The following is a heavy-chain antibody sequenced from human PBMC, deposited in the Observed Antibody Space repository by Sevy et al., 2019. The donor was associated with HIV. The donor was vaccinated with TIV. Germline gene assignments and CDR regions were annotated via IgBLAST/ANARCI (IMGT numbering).Heavy chain of an antibody. CDR3: ARGGGGGGVIAAAHTSRYFDY. D-gene: IGHD6-13*01. V-gene: IGHV4-30-4*01. CDR1: GGSISSGDYY. J-gene: IGHJ4*02. CDR2: IYYSGST. Sequence: SETLSLTCTVSGGSISSGDYYWSWIRQPPGKGLEWIGYIYYSGSTYYNPSLKSRVTISVDTSKNQFSLKLSSVTAADPAVYYRARGGGGGGVIAAAHTSRYFDYWGQGTLVTVSS.